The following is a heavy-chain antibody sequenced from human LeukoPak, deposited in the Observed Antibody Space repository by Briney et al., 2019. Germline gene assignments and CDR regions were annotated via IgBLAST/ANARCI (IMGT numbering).Heavy chain of an antibody. Sequence: SETLSLTCTVSGGSLSSSSYYWGWIRQPPGKGLEWIGSIYYSGSTYYNPSIKRRVTISVDTSKNQFSLKLSSVTAADTAVYYCASPGIVVIPSGFDYWGQGTLVTVSS. D-gene: IGHD3-22*01. V-gene: IGHV4-39*01. CDR1: GGSLSSSSYY. CDR2: IYYSGST. J-gene: IGHJ4*02. CDR3: ASPGIVVIPSGFDY.